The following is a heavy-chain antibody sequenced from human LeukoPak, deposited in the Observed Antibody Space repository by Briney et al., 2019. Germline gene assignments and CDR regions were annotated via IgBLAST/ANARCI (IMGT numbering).Heavy chain of an antibody. V-gene: IGHV3-21*01. Sequence: WGSLRLSCAASGFTFSSHTMNWVRQAPGRGLEWVSSISSTSTSIYHADSVKGRFTISRDNTKNSLYLQMDSLRAEDTAVYYCARGFRAFDFWAQGTMVTVSS. CDR1: GFTFSSHT. CDR3: ARGFRAFDF. J-gene: IGHJ3*01. CDR2: ISSTSTSI.